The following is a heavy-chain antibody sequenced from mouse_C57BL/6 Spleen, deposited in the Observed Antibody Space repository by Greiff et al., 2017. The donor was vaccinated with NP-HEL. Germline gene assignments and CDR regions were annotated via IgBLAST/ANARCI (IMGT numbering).Heavy chain of an antibody. CDR2: ISYDGSN. CDR3: ASLSWYFDY. V-gene: IGHV3-6*01. CDR1: GYSITSGYY. Sequence: ESGPGLVKPSQSLSLTCSVTGYSITSGYYWNWIRQFPGNKLEWMGYISYDGSNNYNPSLKNRISITRDTSKNQFFLKLNSVTTEDTATYYCASLSWYFDYWGQGTTLTVSS. D-gene: IGHD6-5*01. J-gene: IGHJ2*01.